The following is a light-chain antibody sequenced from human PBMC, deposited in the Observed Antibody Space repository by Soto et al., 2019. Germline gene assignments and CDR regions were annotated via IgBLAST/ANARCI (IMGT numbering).Light chain of an antibody. Sequence: QSALIQPRSVSGSPGQSVTISCTGTSSDVGVYKYVSWYRQHPGKAPKLMIYDVITRPSGVPDRFSGSKSGNTASLTVSGLRADDEADYYCCSYAGHPPLVSGTGTKVTVL. CDR2: DVI. J-gene: IGLJ1*01. CDR3: CSYAGHPPLV. CDR1: SSDVGVYKY. V-gene: IGLV2-11*01.